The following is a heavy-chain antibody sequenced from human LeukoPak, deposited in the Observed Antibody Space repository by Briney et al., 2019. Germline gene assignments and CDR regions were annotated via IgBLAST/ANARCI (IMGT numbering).Heavy chain of an antibody. CDR2: VTWDGGST. V-gene: IGHV3-43D*04. CDR3: VKATTTSDYYYMDV. J-gene: IGHJ6*03. CDR1: GFTFDDYA. D-gene: IGHD1-26*01. Sequence: GGSLRLSCAASGFTFDDYAVHWVRQAPGKGLEWVSLVTWDGGSTYYADTVKGRFTISRDSTKNSLYLQMNSLRPEDTGLYYCVKATTTSDYYYMDVWGTGTTVIVSS.